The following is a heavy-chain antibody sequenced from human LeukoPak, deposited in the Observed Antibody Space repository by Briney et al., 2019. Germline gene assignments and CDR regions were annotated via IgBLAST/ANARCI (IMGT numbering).Heavy chain of an antibody. CDR1: GGSISSGDYY. Sequence: SETLSLTCTVPGGSISSGDYYWSWIRQPPGKGLEWIGYIYYSGSTYYNPSLKSRVTISVDTSKNQFSLKLSSVTAADTAVYYCARENDYGSGSYYNEGWGQGTLVTVSS. CDR3: ARENDYGSGSYYNEG. CDR2: IYYSGST. J-gene: IGHJ4*02. V-gene: IGHV4-30-4*01. D-gene: IGHD3-10*01.